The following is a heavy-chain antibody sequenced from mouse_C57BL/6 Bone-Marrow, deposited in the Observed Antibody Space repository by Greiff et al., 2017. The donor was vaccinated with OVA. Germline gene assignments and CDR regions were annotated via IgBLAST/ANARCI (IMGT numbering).Heavy chain of an antibody. V-gene: IGHV1-59*01. Sequence: QVQLQQPGAELVRPGTSVKLSCKASGYTFTSYWMHWVKQRPGQGLEWIGEIDPSDSYTNYNQKFKGKATLTVDTSSSTAYMQLSSLTSEDSAVYYAVRLCGTISFDYWGQGTTLTVSS. CDR3: VRLCGTISFDY. J-gene: IGHJ2*01. CDR1: GYTFTSYW. CDR2: IDPSDSYT. D-gene: IGHD4-1*01.